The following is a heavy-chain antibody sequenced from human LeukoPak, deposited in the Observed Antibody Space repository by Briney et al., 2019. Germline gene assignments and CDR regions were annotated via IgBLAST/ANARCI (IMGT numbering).Heavy chain of an antibody. CDR3: VARGGWARFDY. CDR1: GFTFDTYS. Sequence: PGGSLRLSCVASGFTFDTYSMNWIRQAPGKGLEWTSYITDDSKTMYYADSVKGRFTISRDNAKNALYLQMNSLRGEDTAVYYCVARGGWARFDYWGQGILVTVSS. D-gene: IGHD6-19*01. CDR2: ITDDSKTM. V-gene: IGHV3-48*04. J-gene: IGHJ4*02.